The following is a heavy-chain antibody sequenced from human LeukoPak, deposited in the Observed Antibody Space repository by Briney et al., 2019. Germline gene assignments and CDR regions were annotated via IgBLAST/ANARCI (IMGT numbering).Heavy chain of an antibody. CDR3: ARWAYYYDSSGYAEPTY. Sequence: GGSLRLSCAASGFTFSSYWMHWVRQAPGKGLVWVSRINSDGSSTSYADSVRGRFTISRDNAKNTLYLQMNSLRAEDTAVYYCARWAYYYDSSGYAEPTYWGQGTLVTVSS. V-gene: IGHV3-74*01. CDR2: INSDGSST. J-gene: IGHJ4*02. CDR1: GFTFSSYW. D-gene: IGHD3-22*01.